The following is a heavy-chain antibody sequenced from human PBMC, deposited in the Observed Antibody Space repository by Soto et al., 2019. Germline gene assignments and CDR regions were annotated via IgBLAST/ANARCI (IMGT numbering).Heavy chain of an antibody. CDR2: IKQDGSEK. Sequence: GGSLRLSCAASGFTFSSYWMSWVRQAPGKGLEWVANIKQDGSEKYYVDSVKGRFTISRDNAKNSLYLQMNSLRAEDTAVYYCARGSARAAAGMRNPRGYYYMDVWGKGTTVTDSS. D-gene: IGHD6-13*01. V-gene: IGHV3-7*01. J-gene: IGHJ6*03. CDR3: ARGSARAAAGMRNPRGYYYMDV. CDR1: GFTFSSYW.